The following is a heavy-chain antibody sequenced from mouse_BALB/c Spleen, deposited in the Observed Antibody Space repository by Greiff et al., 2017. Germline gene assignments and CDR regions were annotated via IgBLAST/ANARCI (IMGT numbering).Heavy chain of an antibody. CDR2: IYPGGGYT. CDR3: ARQGGYNFDY. D-gene: IGHD1-2*01. CDR1: GYTFTNYW. J-gene: IGHJ2*01. Sequence: QVQLQQPGSELVRPGASVKLSCKASGYTFTNYWLGWVKQRPGHGLEWVGDIYPGGGYTNYNEKFKGKATLTADTSSSTAYMQLSSLTSEDSAVYFCARQGGYNFDYWGQGTTLTVSS. V-gene: IGHV1-63*02.